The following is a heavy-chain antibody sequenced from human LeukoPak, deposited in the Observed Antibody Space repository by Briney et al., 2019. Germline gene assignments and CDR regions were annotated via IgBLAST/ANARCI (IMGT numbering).Heavy chain of an antibody. CDR2: IYSGDRT. CDR1: GFSVNNLY. V-gene: IGHV3-66*01. D-gene: IGHD5-18*01. J-gene: IGHJ4*02. Sequence: GGSLRLSCAASGFSVNNLYMSWVRQAPGKGLEWVSVIYSGDRTYYADSVKGRFTISRDTSKNTVYLQMNSLRPEETAVYYCARDGEYSYGYGFDYWGQGTLVTVSS. CDR3: ARDGEYSYGYGFDY.